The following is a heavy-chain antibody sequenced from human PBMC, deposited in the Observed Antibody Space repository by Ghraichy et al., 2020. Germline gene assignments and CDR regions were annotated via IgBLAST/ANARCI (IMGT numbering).Heavy chain of an antibody. J-gene: IGHJ4*02. CDR2: IYYSGST. D-gene: IGHD1-26*01. CDR1: GGSVSSGSYY. CDR3: ARDLLRVSGSSSFDY. Sequence: SETLSLTCTVSGGSVSSGSYYWSWIRQPPGKGLEWIGYIYYSGSTNYNPSLKSRVTISVDTSKNQFSLKLSSVTAADTAVYYCARDLLRVSGSSSFDYWGQGTLCTGSS. V-gene: IGHV4-61*01.